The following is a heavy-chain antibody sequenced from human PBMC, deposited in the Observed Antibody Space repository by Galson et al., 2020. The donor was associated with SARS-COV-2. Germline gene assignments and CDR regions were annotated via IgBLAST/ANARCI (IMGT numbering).Heavy chain of an antibody. D-gene: IGHD1-7*01. V-gene: IGHV6-1*01. CDR1: GHSVPTNSAA. J-gene: IGHJ2*01. CDR3: AREVDKVAGTREYFDL. CDR2: TYYRSKWYS. Sequence: SQTLSLTCAISGHSVPTNSAAWSWIRQSPSRGLEWLGRTYYRSKWYSEYAVSVKSRITINPDTSENQFSLQLNSVTPEDTAVYYCAREVDKVAGTREYFDLWGRGTLVTVSS.